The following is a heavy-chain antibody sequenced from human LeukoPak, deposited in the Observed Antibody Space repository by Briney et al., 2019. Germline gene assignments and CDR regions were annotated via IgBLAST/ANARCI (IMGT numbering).Heavy chain of an antibody. V-gene: IGHV3-23*01. D-gene: IGHD3-9*01. Sequence: GGSLRLSCAASGFTFSSYAMSWVRQAPGKGLEWVSAISGSGGSTYYADSVKGRFTTSRDNSKNTLYLQMNSLRAEDTAVYYCAKDVTRDILTAISMDVWGQGTTVTVSS. CDR2: ISGSGGST. CDR1: GFTFSSYA. J-gene: IGHJ6*02. CDR3: AKDVTRDILTAISMDV.